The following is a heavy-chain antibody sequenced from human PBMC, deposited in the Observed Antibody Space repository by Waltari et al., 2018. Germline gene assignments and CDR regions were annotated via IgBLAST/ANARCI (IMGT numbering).Heavy chain of an antibody. V-gene: IGHV3-23*01. CDR1: GFTFSSYA. CDR3: AKDHPRSYPLQWYYYYGMDV. D-gene: IGHD2-8*01. Sequence: EVQLLESGGGLVQPGGSLRLSCAASGFTFSSYAMSWVRQAPGKGLEWVSAIRGSGGSTYYADSVKGRFNISRDKSKNTLYLQMNSLRAEDTAVYYCAKDHPRSYPLQWYYYYGMDVWGQGTTVTVSS. CDR2: IRGSGGST. J-gene: IGHJ6*02.